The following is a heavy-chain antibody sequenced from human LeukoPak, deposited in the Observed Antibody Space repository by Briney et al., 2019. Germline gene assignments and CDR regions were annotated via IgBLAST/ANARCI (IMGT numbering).Heavy chain of an antibody. CDR2: ISYDGSNK. CDR3: ARSPIAAAAGGGNWFDP. V-gene: IGHV3-30-3*01. J-gene: IGHJ5*02. Sequence: GGSLRLSCAASGFTFSSYAMHWVRQAPGKGLEWVAVISYDGSNKYYADSVKGRFTISRDNSKNTLYLQMNSLRAEDTAVYYCARSPIAAAAGGGNWFDPWGQGTLVTVSS. CDR1: GFTFSSYA. D-gene: IGHD6-13*01.